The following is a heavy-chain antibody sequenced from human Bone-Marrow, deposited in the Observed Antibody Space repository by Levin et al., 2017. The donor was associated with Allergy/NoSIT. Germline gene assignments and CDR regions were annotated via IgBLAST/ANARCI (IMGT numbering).Heavy chain of an antibody. Sequence: GGSLRLSCAASGFTFSSYWMHWVRQAPGKGLVWVSRINRDGSSTTYADSVKGRFTISRDNAKNTLYLQMNSLRAEDTAVYYCARELSYGMNVWGQGTTVTVSS. CDR1: GFTFSSYW. CDR2: INRDGSST. CDR3: ARELSYGMNV. V-gene: IGHV3-74*01. D-gene: IGHD3-16*01. J-gene: IGHJ6*02.